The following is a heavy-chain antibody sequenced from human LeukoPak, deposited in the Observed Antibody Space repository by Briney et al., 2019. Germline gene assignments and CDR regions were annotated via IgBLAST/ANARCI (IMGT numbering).Heavy chain of an antibody. Sequence: GASVKVSCKASGYTFTSYDINWVRQATGQGLEWMGWMNPNSGNTGYAQKFHGRVTMTRNTSISTAYMELSSLRSGDTAVYYCASRNMVRGVRVMDGWGQGTTVTVSS. D-gene: IGHD3-10*01. J-gene: IGHJ6*02. CDR2: MNPNSGNT. V-gene: IGHV1-8*01. CDR3: ASRNMVRGVRVMDG. CDR1: GYTFTSYD.